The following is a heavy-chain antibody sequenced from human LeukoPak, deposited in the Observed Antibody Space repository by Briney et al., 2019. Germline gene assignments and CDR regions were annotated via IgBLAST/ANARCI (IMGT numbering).Heavy chain of an antibody. D-gene: IGHD6-6*01. Sequence: ASVKVSCKVSGYTLTELSMHWVRQAPGKGLEWMGGFDPEDGETIYAQKFQGRVTMTEDTSTDTAYMELSSLRSEDTAVYYCATGRSSSLTQYYYYYMDVWGKGTTVTVSS. CDR1: GYTLTELS. J-gene: IGHJ6*03. V-gene: IGHV1-24*01. CDR2: FDPEDGET. CDR3: ATGRSSSLTQYYYYYMDV.